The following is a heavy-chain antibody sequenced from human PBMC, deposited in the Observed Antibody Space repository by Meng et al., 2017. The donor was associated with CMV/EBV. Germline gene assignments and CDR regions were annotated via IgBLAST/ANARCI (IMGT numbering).Heavy chain of an antibody. J-gene: IGHJ4*02. CDR1: GGAISSGDYS. D-gene: IGHD2-2*01. CDR2: IYYSGST. Sequence: HVYHHAAGPGPVKPTLTPSPPFTVSGGAISSGDYSWSWIRQPPGKGLEWIGYIYYSGSTYYNPSLKSRVTISVDTSKNQFSLKLSSVTAADTAVYYCARVGRTSCYDYWGQGTLVTVSS. CDR3: ARVGRTSCYDY. V-gene: IGHV4-30-4*08.